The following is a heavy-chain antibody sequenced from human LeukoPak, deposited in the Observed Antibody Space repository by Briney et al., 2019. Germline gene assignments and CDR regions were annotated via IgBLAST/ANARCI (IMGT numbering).Heavy chain of an antibody. J-gene: IGHJ4*02. CDR3: ARDGEYCSGGSCHTTFDY. Sequence: ASVKVSCKASGYTFTGYYMHWVRQARGQGLEWMGRINPNSGGTNYAQKFQGRVTITRDTSISTAYMELSRLRSDDTAVYYCARDGEYCSGGSCHTTFDYWGQGTLVTVSS. V-gene: IGHV1-2*06. CDR1: GYTFTGYY. D-gene: IGHD2-15*01. CDR2: INPNSGGT.